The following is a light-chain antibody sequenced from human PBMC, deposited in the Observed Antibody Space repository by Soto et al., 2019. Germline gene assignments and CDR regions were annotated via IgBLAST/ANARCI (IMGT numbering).Light chain of an antibody. CDR2: SNN. V-gene: IGLV1-44*01. J-gene: IGLJ1*01. Sequence: QSVLTQPPSASGTPGQRVTISCSGSSSNNGSNTVNWYQQLPGTAPKLLIYSNNQRPSGVPDRFSGSKSGTSASLAISGLQSEDEADYYCAAWDDSLNGHVFGTGTRSPS. CDR1: SSNNGSNT. CDR3: AAWDDSLNGHV.